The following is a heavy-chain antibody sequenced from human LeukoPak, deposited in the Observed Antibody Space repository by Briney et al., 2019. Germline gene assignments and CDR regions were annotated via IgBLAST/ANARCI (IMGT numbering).Heavy chain of an antibody. V-gene: IGHV4-59*01. CDR1: GGSISSYY. D-gene: IGHD2-21*01. CDR2: IYYSGST. J-gene: IGHJ4*02. Sequence: SETLSLTCTVSGGSISSYYWSWIRQPPGKGLEWIGYIYYSGSTNYNPSLKSRVTISVDTSKNQFSLKLSSVTAADTAVYYCARCVVAMSEGGYSDYWGQGTLVTVSS. CDR3: ARCVVAMSEGGYSDY.